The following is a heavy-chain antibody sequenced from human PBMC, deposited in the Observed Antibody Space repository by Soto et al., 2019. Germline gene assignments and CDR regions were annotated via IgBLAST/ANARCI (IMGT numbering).Heavy chain of an antibody. Sequence: SVKVSCKASGGTFSSYAISWVRQAPGQGLEWMGGIIPIFGTANYAQKLQGRVTMTTDTSTSTAYMELRSLRSDDTAVYYCARDPPGWFDPWGQGTLVTVSS. V-gene: IGHV1-69*05. CDR3: ARDPPGWFDP. CDR2: IIPIFGTA. J-gene: IGHJ5*02. CDR1: GGTFSSYA.